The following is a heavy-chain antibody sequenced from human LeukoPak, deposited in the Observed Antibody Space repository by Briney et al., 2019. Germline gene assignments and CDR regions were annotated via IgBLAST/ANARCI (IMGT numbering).Heavy chain of an antibody. CDR2: ISSSGSTI. J-gene: IGHJ4*02. V-gene: IGHV3-48*03. CDR1: GFTFSSYE. CDR3: ARHGFSLDY. D-gene: IGHD5-24*01. Sequence: GRSLRLSCAASGFTFSSYEMNWVRQAPGKGLEWASYISSSGSTIYYADSVKGRFTISRDNAKNSLYLQMNSLRAEDTAVYYCARHGFSLDYWGQGTLVTVSS.